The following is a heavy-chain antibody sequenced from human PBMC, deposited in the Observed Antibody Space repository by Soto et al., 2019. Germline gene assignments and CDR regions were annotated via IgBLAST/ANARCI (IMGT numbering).Heavy chain of an antibody. J-gene: IGHJ4*02. Sequence: QVQLVESGGGVVQPGRSLRLSCAASGFTFSSYAMHWVRQAPGKGLEWVAVISYDGSNKYYADSVKGRFTISRDNSKNTLYLQMNSLRAEDTAVYYCARDRGSSDWYQPKVPDYWGQGTLVTVSS. D-gene: IGHD6-19*01. CDR2: ISYDGSNK. CDR3: ARDRGSSDWYQPKVPDY. V-gene: IGHV3-30-3*01. CDR1: GFTFSSYA.